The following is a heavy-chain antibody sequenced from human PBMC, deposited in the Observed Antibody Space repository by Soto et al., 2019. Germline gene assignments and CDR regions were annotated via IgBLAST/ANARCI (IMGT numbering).Heavy chain of an antibody. V-gene: IGHV4-4*07. D-gene: IGHD1-1*01. CDR1: GASISGFC. Sequence: SETLSLTCTVSGASISGFCWSWIRKSAGKGLEWIGRIYATGTTDYNPSLKSRVMMSVDTSKKQFSLKLRSVTAADTAVYYCVRDGTKTLRDWFDPWGQGISVTVSS. J-gene: IGHJ5*02. CDR2: IYATGTT. CDR3: VRDGTKTLRDWFDP.